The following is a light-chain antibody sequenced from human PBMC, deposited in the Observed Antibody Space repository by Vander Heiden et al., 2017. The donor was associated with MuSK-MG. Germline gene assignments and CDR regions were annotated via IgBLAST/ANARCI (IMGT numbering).Light chain of an antibody. Sequence: EIVLTQSPATLSLSPGERATLSCRASQSVSSYLDWYQQKPGQAPRLLIYDASHRATGIPARFSGSGSGTDFTLTISSLEPVDFAVYYCQQRTNWPRTFGQGTKVEI. V-gene: IGKV3-11*01. J-gene: IGKJ1*01. CDR3: QQRTNWPRT. CDR2: DAS. CDR1: QSVSSY.